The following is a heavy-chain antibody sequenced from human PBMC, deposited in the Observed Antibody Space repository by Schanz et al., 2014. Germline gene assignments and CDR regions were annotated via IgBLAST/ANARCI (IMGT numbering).Heavy chain of an antibody. J-gene: IGHJ1*01. D-gene: IGHD2-15*01. CDR1: GFTFSSYA. Sequence: QLLESGGGLVQPGGSLRLSCAASGFTFSSYAMSWVRQAPGKGLEWVAIIWYDGNNKKYADSVKGRFTISRDNFKNTLFLQMNSLRAEDTAVYFCAKESEIVVVVGSSMSGDFHHWGQGTLVTVSS. CDR2: IWYDGNNK. V-gene: IGHV3-33*06. CDR3: AKESEIVVVVGSSMSGDFHH.